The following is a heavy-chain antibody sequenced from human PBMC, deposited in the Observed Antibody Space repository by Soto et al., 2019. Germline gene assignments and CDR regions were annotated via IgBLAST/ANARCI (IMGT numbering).Heavy chain of an antibody. D-gene: IGHD2-15*01. CDR3: AKDYWVVEGIGAFDI. CDR2: ISGSGGST. J-gene: IGHJ3*02. V-gene: IGHV3-23*01. Sequence: GGSLRLSCAAPGFTFSSYAMSWVRQAPGKGLEWVSAISGSGGSTYYADSVKGRFTISRDNSKNTLYLQMNSLRAEDTAVYYCAKDYWVVEGIGAFDIWGQGTMVTVSS. CDR1: GFTFSSYA.